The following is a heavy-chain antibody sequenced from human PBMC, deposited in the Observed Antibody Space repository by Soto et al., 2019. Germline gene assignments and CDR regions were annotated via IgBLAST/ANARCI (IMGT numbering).Heavy chain of an antibody. CDR2: MNPKSGNA. Sequence: GASVKVSCKASGYTFTRYDINWVRQAPGQGPEWMGWMNPKSGNAGYGQRFQGRVTMTRNISISTAYMELSSLRSADTAVYYCARGREYDSWSGYSDYYHAVDVWGQGTTVTVSS. V-gene: IGHV1-8*01. CDR3: ARGREYDSWSGYSDYYHAVDV. D-gene: IGHD3-3*01. J-gene: IGHJ6*02. CDR1: GYTFTRYD.